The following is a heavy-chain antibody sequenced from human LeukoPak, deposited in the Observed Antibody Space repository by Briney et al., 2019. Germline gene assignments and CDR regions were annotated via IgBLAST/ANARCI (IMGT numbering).Heavy chain of an antibody. J-gene: IGHJ4*02. CDR2: IYHSGST. CDR1: GYFISHDYY. CDR3: ARTNYDYYFDY. Sequence: SETLSLTCTVSGYFISHDYYWGWIRQSPGKGLEWIGSIYHSGSTYYNASLKSRVTISVDTSKNQFSLKLSSVTAADTAVYYCARTNYDYYFDYWGQGTLVTVSS. V-gene: IGHV4-38-2*02. D-gene: IGHD3-16*01.